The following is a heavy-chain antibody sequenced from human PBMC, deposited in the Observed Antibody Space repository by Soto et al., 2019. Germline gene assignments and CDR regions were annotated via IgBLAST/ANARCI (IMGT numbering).Heavy chain of an antibody. CDR2: INAGNGNT. Sequence: ASVNVSCKASGYTFTSYAMHWVRQAPGQRLEWMGWINAGNGNTKYSQKFQGRVTITRDTSASTAYMELSSLRSEDTAVYYCARESGYYFSPPDYWGQGTLVTVSS. D-gene: IGHD3-22*01. J-gene: IGHJ4*02. V-gene: IGHV1-3*01. CDR1: GYTFTSYA. CDR3: ARESGYYFSPPDY.